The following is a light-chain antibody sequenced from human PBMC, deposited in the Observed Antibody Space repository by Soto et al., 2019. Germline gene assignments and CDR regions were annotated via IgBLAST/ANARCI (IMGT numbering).Light chain of an antibody. CDR1: SSNIGSNT. Sequence: QSVLTQPPSASGTPGQRVTISCSGSSSNIGSNTVSWYQHLPGTAPKLLIYSNDQRPSGVPDRFSGSKSGTSASLAISGLQSEDEADYYCSLYTSENTYVFGTGTKLTVL. CDR2: SND. V-gene: IGLV1-44*01. J-gene: IGLJ1*01. CDR3: SLYTSENTYV.